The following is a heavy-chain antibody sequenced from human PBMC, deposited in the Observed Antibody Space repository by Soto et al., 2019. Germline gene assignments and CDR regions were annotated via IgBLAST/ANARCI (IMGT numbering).Heavy chain of an antibody. D-gene: IGHD6-13*01. CDR2: IYYSGST. CDR3: ARAQQQLAPGSSIFDY. CDR1: GGSISSGGYY. V-gene: IGHV4-31*03. Sequence: QVQLQESGPGLVKPSQTLSLTCTVSGGSISSGGYYWSWIRQHPGKGLEWIGYIYYSGSTYYNPSLKRRVTISVDTSKNQFSLKLSSVTAADTAVYYCARAQQQLAPGSSIFDYWGQGTLVTVSS. J-gene: IGHJ4*02.